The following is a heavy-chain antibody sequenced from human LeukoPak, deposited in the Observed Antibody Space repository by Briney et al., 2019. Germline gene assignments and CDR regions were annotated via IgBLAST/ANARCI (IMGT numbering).Heavy chain of an antibody. V-gene: IGHV3-7*03. Sequence: GGSLRLSCAASGFTFSSYWMSWVRQAPGKGLEWVANIKQDGSEKYYVDSVKGRFTISRDNAKNSLYLQMNSLRAEDTALYYCAKDISGSGSYYLDYWGQGTLVTVSS. CDR2: IKQDGSEK. CDR1: GFTFSSYW. D-gene: IGHD3-10*01. CDR3: AKDISGSGSYYLDY. J-gene: IGHJ4*02.